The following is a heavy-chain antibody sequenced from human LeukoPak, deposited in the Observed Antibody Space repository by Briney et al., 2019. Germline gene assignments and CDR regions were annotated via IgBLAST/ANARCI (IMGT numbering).Heavy chain of an antibody. CDR2: ISSSGSTI. D-gene: IGHD4-17*01. J-gene: IGHJ4*02. CDR1: GFTFSSYE. Sequence: GGSLRLSCAASGFTFSSYEMNWVRQAPGKGLEWVSYISSSGSTIYYADSVKGRFTISRDNAENSLYLQMNSLRAEDTAVYYCARLRGVNGDYAWGQGTLVTVSS. V-gene: IGHV3-48*03. CDR3: ARLRGVNGDYA.